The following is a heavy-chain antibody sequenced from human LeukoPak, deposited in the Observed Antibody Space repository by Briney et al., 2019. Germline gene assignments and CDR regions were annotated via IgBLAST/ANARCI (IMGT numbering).Heavy chain of an antibody. Sequence: PSETLSLTCTVSGGSISSSSSYWAWIRQPPGKGPEWVSYISSTGFNIYYADSVKGRFTISRDNAKNSLYLQMNSLRAEDTAAYYCARVDAFDIWGQGTMATVSS. V-gene: IGHV3-21*05. J-gene: IGHJ3*02. CDR1: GGSISSSS. CDR3: ARVDAFDI. CDR2: ISSTGFNI.